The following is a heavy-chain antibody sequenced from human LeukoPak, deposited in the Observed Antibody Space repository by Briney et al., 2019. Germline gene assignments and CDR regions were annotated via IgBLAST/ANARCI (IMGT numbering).Heavy chain of an antibody. D-gene: IGHD4-23*01. CDR2: IYPGGSDT. V-gene: IGHV5-51*01. J-gene: IGHJ6*03. Sequence: GESLKISCKGSGYSFTSYWIGWVRQMPGKGLEWMGIIYPGGSDTRYSPSFQGQVTISADKSISTAYLQWSSLKASDTAMYYCPRLTRLGYYYYYYMDVWGKGTTVTVSS. CDR1: GYSFTSYW. CDR3: PRLTRLGYYYYYYMDV.